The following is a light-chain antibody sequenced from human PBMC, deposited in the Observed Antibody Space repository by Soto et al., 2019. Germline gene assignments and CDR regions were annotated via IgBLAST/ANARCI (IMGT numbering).Light chain of an antibody. CDR2: QDS. CDR3: QAWDSGTAV. J-gene: IGLJ2*01. CDR1: KLGHKY. Sequence: SYDLTQPPSVSVSPGQTASITCSGDKLGHKYACWYQQKPGQSPVLVIYQDSKRPSGIPERFSGSNSGNTATLTISGTQAMDEADYYCQAWDSGTAVFGGGTKVTVL. V-gene: IGLV3-1*01.